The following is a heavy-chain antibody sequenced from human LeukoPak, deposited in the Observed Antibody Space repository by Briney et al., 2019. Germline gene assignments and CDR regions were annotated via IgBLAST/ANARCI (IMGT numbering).Heavy chain of an antibody. CDR1: GFTFSKYW. J-gene: IGHJ4*02. CDR2: IKEGGNEK. V-gene: IGHV3-7*03. CDR3: ARHPNSNWDY. D-gene: IGHD6-13*01. Sequence: GGSLRLSCAASGFTFSKYWMSWVRQVRGKGGEWVVNIKEGGNEKNYVDSVKGPFTVSTHNAHDSLYLQMNSLRVEDTPVYYCARHPNSNWDYWGQGTLVTVSS.